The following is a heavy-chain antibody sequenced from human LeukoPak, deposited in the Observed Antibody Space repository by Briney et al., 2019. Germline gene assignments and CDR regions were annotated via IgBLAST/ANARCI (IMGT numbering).Heavy chain of an antibody. CDR2: INPNSGGT. D-gene: IGHD2-2*01. J-gene: IGHJ5*02. CDR3: ATLYCSATRCSYNWFDP. Sequence: ASVKVSCKASGYTFTGYYMHWVRQAPGQGLEWMGWINPNSGGTNYAQKFQGRVTMTRDTSISTAYMEPSRLRSDDTAMYYCATLYCSATRCSYNWFDPWGPGTLVTVSS. V-gene: IGHV1-2*02. CDR1: GYTFTGYY.